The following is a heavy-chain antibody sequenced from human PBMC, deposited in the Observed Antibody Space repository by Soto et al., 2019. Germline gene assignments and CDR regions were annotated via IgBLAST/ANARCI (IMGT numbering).Heavy chain of an antibody. CDR3: ARVMVIRGVIPSHFGL. CDR1: GGTFNSYG. V-gene: IGHV1-69*06. J-gene: IGHJ4*02. Sequence: QAHLAQSGAEVKKPGSSVTVSCKASGGTFNSYGISWVRQAPGQGLDWMGVIIPLYGTVNYAQKFQGRVSITADKSTSTAYMDLNSLRSDDTAVYYCARVMVIRGVIPSHFGLWGQGTQVNVSS. CDR2: IIPLYGTV. D-gene: IGHD3-10*01.